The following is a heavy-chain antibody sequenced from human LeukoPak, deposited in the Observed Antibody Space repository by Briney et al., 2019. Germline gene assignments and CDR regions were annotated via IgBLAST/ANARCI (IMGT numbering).Heavy chain of an antibody. CDR3: AGRGAPVAGASSFDF. D-gene: IGHD6-19*01. CDR2: INHSGST. J-gene: IGHJ4*02. Sequence: SETLSLTCAVYGGSFSGYYWSWIRQPPGKGLEWIGEINHSGSTNYNPSLKSRVTISVDTSKNQFSLKVSSVTAADTTVYYCAGRGAPVAGASSFDFWGQGTLVTVSS. V-gene: IGHV4-34*01. CDR1: GGSFSGYY.